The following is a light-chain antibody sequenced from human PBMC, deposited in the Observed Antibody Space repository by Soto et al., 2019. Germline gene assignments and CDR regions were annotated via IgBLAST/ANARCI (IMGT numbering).Light chain of an antibody. Sequence: QSALMQPPSVSAAPGQKVTISCSGASSNIEKNSVAWYQKLPGTAPKLLIYDNDQRPSRIPDRFSGSKSGTSATLGITGLQTGDEADYYCGTWDNSLSAVIFGGGTKLTVL. V-gene: IGLV1-51*01. CDR1: SSNIEKNS. J-gene: IGLJ2*01. CDR3: GTWDNSLSAVI. CDR2: DND.